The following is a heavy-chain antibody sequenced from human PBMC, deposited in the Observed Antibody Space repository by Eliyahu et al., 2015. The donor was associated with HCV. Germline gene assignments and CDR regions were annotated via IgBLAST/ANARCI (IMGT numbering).Heavy chain of an antibody. CDR2: IYTSGST. CDR3: AREPGGLLPDGDY. V-gene: IGHV4-61*02. Sequence: QVQLQESGPGLVKPSQTLSLTCXVSGGSISSGSYYWSWXRQPAGKGLEWIGRIYTSGSTNYNPSLKSRVTISVDTSKNQFSLKLSSVTAADTAVYYCAREPGGLLPDGDYWGQGTLVTVSS. CDR1: GGSISSGSYY. J-gene: IGHJ4*02. D-gene: IGHD3-16*01.